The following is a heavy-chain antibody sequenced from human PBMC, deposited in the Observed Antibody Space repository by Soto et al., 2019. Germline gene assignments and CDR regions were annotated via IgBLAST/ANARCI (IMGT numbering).Heavy chain of an antibody. V-gene: IGHV1-18*01. CDR3: VMQENYVTPTPQDV. Sequence: QVQLVQSGDEVKKPGASVKVSCKASGYIFVNYGIAWVRQAPGQGLEWMGWISPYTGNTHSATKVQGRLTMTTDTPTSTAYTELGRQTSDDTAVYYYVMQENYVTPTPQDVWGHGTTVTLSS. CDR2: ISPYTGNT. CDR1: GYIFVNYG. J-gene: IGHJ6*02. D-gene: IGHD3-16*01.